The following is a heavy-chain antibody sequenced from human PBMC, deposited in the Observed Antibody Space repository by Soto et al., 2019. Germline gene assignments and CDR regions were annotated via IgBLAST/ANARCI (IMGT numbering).Heavy chain of an antibody. J-gene: IGHJ6*02. CDR3: ARPRLTAAGDYYYYYGMDV. CDR1: GFTFSKYS. D-gene: IGHD6-13*01. V-gene: IGHV3-21*01. CDR2: ISSRSTYI. Sequence: GGSLRLSCAASGFTFSKYSVNWVRQAPGKGLEWVSSISSRSTYIFYADSVKGRFTISRDNAKNSLYLQMNSLRAEDTGVYYCARPRLTAAGDYYYYYGMDVWGQGTKVTVSS.